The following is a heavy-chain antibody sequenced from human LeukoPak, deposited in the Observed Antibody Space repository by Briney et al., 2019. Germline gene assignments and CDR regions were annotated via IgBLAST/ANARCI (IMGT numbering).Heavy chain of an antibody. J-gene: IGHJ4*02. Sequence: GGSLRLSCAASGFTFSSYAMSWVRQAPGKGLEWVSAISGSGGSTYYADSVKGRFTISRDNSKNTLYLQMNSLRAEDTAVYYCVKDSRNYGSGYWGQGTLVTVSS. CDR3: VKDSRNYGSGY. CDR2: ISGSGGST. D-gene: IGHD3-10*01. V-gene: IGHV3-23*01. CDR1: GFTFSSYA.